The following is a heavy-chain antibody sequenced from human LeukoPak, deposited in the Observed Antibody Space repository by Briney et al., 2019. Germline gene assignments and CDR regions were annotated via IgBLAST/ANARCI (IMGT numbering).Heavy chain of an antibody. CDR1: GGSISSYY. Sequence: PSETLSLTCTVSGGSISSYYWSWVRQPPGKGLEWIGYIYYSGSTNYNPSLKSRVTISVDTPKNQFSLKLSSVTAADTAVYYCARLHYDYVWGSYRQYYFDYWGQGTLVTVSS. V-gene: IGHV4-59*08. J-gene: IGHJ4*02. D-gene: IGHD3-16*02. CDR2: IYYSGST. CDR3: ARLHYDYVWGSYRQYYFDY.